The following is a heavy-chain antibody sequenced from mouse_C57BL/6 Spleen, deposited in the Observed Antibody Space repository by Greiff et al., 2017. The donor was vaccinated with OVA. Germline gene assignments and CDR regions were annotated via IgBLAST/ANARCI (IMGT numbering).Heavy chain of an antibody. V-gene: IGHV1-76*01. CDR1: GYTFTDYY. J-gene: IGHJ4*01. CDR2: IYPGSGNT. CDR3: AREGITTVVATKAMDY. D-gene: IGHD1-1*01. Sequence: VQLQQSGAELVRPGASVKLSCKASGYTFTDYYINWVKQRPGQGLEWIARIYPGSGNTYYNEKFKGKATLTAEKSSSTAYMQLSSLTSEDSAVYFCAREGITTVVATKAMDYWGQGTSVTVSS.